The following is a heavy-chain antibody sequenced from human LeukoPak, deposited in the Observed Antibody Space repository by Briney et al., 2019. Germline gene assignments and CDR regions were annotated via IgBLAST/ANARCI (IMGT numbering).Heavy chain of an antibody. CDR2: FDPKDGET. D-gene: IGHD5-24*01. CDR1: GYTLTELS. CDR3: AHGKGRWLHLIY. V-gene: IGHV1-24*01. J-gene: IGHJ4*02. Sequence: ASVKVSCKVSGYTLTELSMHWVRQAPGKGLEWMGGFDPKDGETIYAQKFQGRVTMTEDTPTDTAYMELSSLRSEDTAVYYCAHGKGRWLHLIYWGQGTLVTVSS.